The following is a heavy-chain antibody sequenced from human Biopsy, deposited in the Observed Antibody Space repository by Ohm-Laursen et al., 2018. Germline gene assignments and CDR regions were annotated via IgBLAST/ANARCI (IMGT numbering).Heavy chain of an antibody. CDR3: ARDNWLGY. V-gene: IGHV3-74*01. D-gene: IGHD6-19*01. Sequence: SLRLSCTASGSTFSDYWMNWVRQAPGRGLVWVSRINGDGTNTNYADSVKGRFTISRDNAKNTLYLQMNSLRAEDTAVYYCARDNWLGYWGQGILVTVSS. J-gene: IGHJ4*02. CDR2: INGDGTNT. CDR1: GSTFSDYW.